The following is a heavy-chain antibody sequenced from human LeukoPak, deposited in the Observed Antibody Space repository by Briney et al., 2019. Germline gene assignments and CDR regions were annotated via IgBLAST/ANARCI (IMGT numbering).Heavy chain of an antibody. Sequence: SETLSLTCAVDGGSFSSYYWNWIRQPPGKGLEWIGEIYHSGSTRYNPSLRSRVTISVDTSKTQFSLTLSSVTAADTAVYYCARGRTRYCSGGSCPGTYYFDYWGQGTLVTVSS. CDR3: ARGRTRYCSGGSCPGTYYFDY. V-gene: IGHV4-34*01. CDR2: IYHSGST. J-gene: IGHJ4*02. CDR1: GGSFSSYY. D-gene: IGHD2-15*01.